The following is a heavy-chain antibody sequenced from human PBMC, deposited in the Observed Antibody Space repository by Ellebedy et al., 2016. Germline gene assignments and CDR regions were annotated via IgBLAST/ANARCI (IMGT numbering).Heavy chain of an antibody. CDR1: GFTFSNAW. CDR3: TTVYRYNYDSV. V-gene: IGHV3-15*01. J-gene: IGHJ4*02. Sequence: GGFLRLSCAASGFTFSNAWMNWVRQAPGKGLEWVGRIKSKTDGGAADYAAPVKGGFTISRDDSKNTLYLQMNSLKTEDTAVYFCTTVYRYNYDSVWGQGTLVTVSS. CDR2: IKSKTDGGAA. D-gene: IGHD5-18*01.